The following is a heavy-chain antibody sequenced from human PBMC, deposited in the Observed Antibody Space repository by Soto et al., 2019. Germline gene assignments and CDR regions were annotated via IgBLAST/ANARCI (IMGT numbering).Heavy chain of an antibody. J-gene: IGHJ4*02. CDR3: ARAQTIFGIITVFDY. CDR1: GGSINSGGYY. D-gene: IGHD3-3*01. CDR2: IYYSGST. Sequence: LSLTCTVSGGSINSGGYYWSWIRQHPGKGLEWIGYIYYSGSTYYNPSLKSRVTISVDTSKNQFSLKLSSVTAADTAVYYCARAQTIFGIITVFDYWGQGTLVTVSS. V-gene: IGHV4-31*03.